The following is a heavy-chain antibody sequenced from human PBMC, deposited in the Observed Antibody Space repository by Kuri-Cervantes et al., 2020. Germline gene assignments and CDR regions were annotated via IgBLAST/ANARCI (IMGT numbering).Heavy chain of an antibody. D-gene: IGHD6-13*01. J-gene: IGHJ4*02. CDR1: GYTFTSYA. V-gene: IGHV1-3*01. CDR2: INAGNGNT. Sequence: ASVKVSCKASGYTFTSYAMHWVRQAPGQRLEWMGWINAGNGNTKYSQKFQGRVTMTEDTSTDTAYMDLSSLRSEDTAKYYCAAAIAATLFDYWGQGTLVTVSS. CDR3: AAAIAATLFDY.